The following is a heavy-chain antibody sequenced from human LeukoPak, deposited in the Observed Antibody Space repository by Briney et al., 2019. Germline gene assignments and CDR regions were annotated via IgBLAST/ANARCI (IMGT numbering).Heavy chain of an antibody. CDR1: GGSISSYY. D-gene: IGHD2-2*02. CDR2: IYTSGST. V-gene: IGHV4-4*07. Sequence: PSETLSLTCTVSGGSISSYYWSWIRQPAGKGLEWIGRIYTSGSTNYNPSLKSRVTMSVDTSKNQFSLKLSSVTAADTAVYYCARDALGYCSSTSCYRPLYYWGQGTLVTVSS. J-gene: IGHJ4*02. CDR3: ARDALGYCSSTSCYRPLYY.